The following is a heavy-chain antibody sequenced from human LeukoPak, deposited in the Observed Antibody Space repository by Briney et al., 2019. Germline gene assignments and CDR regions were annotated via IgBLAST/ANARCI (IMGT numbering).Heavy chain of an antibody. V-gene: IGHV1-18*01. J-gene: IGHJ4*02. CDR2: ISAYNGNT. Sequence: ASVKVSCKASGYTFTSYGISWVRQAPGQGLEWMGWISAYNGNTNYAQKLQGRVTMTTDTSTSTAYMELRSLRCDDTAVYYCARDPETVPYGSGTDYWGQGTLVTVSS. D-gene: IGHD3-10*01. CDR1: GYTFTSYG. CDR3: ARDPETVPYGSGTDY.